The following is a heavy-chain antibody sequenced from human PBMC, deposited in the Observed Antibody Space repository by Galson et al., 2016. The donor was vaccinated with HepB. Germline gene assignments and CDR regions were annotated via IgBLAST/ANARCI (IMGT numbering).Heavy chain of an antibody. D-gene: IGHD4-11*01. CDR1: GYAFSTYW. J-gene: IGHJ4*02. V-gene: IGHV5-51*01. CDR3: ARSAAPDRAPQYFDY. CDR2: IHPGDSDT. Sequence: QSGAEVKKPGKSLKISCEGSGYAFSTYWIAWVRQMPGKGLEWMGIIHPGDSDTRYSPSFQGQVTISADKSTSTAYLQWSSLKASDTAIYYCARSAAPDRAPQYFDYWGQGTLVTVSS.